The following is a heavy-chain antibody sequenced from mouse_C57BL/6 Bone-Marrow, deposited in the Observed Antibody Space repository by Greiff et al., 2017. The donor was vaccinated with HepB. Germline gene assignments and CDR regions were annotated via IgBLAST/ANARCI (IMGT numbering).Heavy chain of an antibody. D-gene: IGHD4-1*02. J-gene: IGHJ2*01. CDR2: ISSGGSYT. Sequence: EVQVVESGGDLVKPGGSLKLSCAASGFTFSSYGMSWVRQTPDKRLEWVATISSGGSYTYYPDSVKGRFTISRDNAKNTLYLQMSSLKSEDTAMYYCARLSNWGYWGQGTTLTVSS. V-gene: IGHV5-6*01. CDR3: ARLSNWGY. CDR1: GFTFSSYG.